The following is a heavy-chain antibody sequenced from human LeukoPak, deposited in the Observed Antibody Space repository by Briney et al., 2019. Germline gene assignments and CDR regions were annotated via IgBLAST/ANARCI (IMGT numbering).Heavy chain of an antibody. D-gene: IGHD1-14*01. CDR1: GFTFSSYS. CDR3: AREGGRTYYYYGMDV. CDR2: ISSSSSYI. V-gene: IGHV3-21*01. J-gene: IGHJ6*02. Sequence: GGSLRLSCAASGFTFSSYSMNWVRQAPGKGLEWVSSISSSSSYIYYTDSVKGRFTISRDNAKNSLYLKMNSLRAEDTAVYYCAREGGRTYYYYGMDVWGQGTTVTVSS.